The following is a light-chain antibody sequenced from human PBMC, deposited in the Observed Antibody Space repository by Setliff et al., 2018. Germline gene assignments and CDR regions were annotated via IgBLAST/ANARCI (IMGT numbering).Light chain of an antibody. J-gene: IGLJ1*01. V-gene: IGLV3-21*04. CDR2: YDS. Sequence: ELAQPPSVPVAPGKTARITCGGNNIGGKSVNWYQQKPGQAPVLVIYYDSDRPSGIPERFFGSNSGNTATLTISRVEAGDEADYYCQVWDSGSEHYVFGTGTKV. CDR1: NIGGKS. CDR3: QVWDSGSEHYV.